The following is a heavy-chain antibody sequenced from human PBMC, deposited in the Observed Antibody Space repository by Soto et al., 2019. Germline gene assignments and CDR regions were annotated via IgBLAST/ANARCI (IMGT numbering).Heavy chain of an antibody. D-gene: IGHD2-21*02. CDR2: ISVSVGST. V-gene: IGHV3-23*01. J-gene: IGHJ4*02. CDR3: AKRDVPHSTSNAYFYDH. CDR1: GFPFAPST. Sequence: GGSLRLSCGVSGFPFAPSTMSWVRQAPGKGLEWVSTISVSVGSTYSADSVQGRFTVSSDISDNTLFLRMTSLTADDTAVYFCAKRDVPHSTSNAYFYDHWGRGVLVTVSS.